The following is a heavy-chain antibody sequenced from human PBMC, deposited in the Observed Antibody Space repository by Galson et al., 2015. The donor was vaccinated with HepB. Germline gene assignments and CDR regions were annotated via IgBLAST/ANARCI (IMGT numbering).Heavy chain of an antibody. CDR3: TRDWGGTCSDTSCFRRFDI. CDR1: GGTFSDYA. D-gene: IGHD2-2*01. V-gene: IGHV1-69*04. Sequence: SVKVSCKASGGTFSDYAISWVRQAPGQGLEWMGRIIPMIGIATYAQNFQEKVKITADKNTNTAYMEMSSLTAEDTAVYYCTRDWGGTCSDTSCFRRFDIWGQGT. CDR2: IIPMIGIA. J-gene: IGHJ3*02.